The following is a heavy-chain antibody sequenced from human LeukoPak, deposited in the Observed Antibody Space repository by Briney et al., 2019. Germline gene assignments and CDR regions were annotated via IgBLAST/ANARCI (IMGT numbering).Heavy chain of an antibody. V-gene: IGHV1-69*13. CDR3: ARGNLDYYYGMDV. D-gene: IGHD1-1*01. CDR2: IIPIFGTA. CDR1: GGTFSSYA. J-gene: IGHJ6*02. Sequence: SVKVSCKASGGTFSSYAISWVRQAPGQGLEWMGGIIPIFGTANYAQKSQGRVTITADESTSTAYMELSSLRSEDTAVYYCARGNLDYYYGMDVWGQGTTVTVSS.